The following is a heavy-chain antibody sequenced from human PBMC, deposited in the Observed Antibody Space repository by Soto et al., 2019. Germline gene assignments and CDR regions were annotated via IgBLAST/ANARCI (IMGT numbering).Heavy chain of an antibody. J-gene: IGHJ4*02. D-gene: IGHD3-22*01. Sequence: GASVKVSCKASGYTFASCGISWVRQAPGQGLEWMGWISAYNGNTNYAQKLQGRVTMTTDTSTSTAYMELRSLRSDDTAVYYCARSSPDYYDSSGYHRIDYWGQGTLVTVSS. CDR1: GYTFASCG. CDR2: ISAYNGNT. CDR3: ARSSPDYYDSSGYHRIDY. V-gene: IGHV1-18*01.